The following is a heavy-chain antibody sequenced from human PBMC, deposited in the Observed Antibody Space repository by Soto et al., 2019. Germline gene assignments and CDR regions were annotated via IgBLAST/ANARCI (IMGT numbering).Heavy chain of an antibody. Sequence: QVQLVQSGAEVKKPGASVKVSGKASGYSLTNYPLHWVRQAPGQRCEWMGWINAENGNTKYSQKFQGRFTITRDTPESTGYMEMNSLRSEDTGIYYCVKDRIIMIRRVLLIHYWGQGTLVTVSS. J-gene: IGHJ4*02. V-gene: IGHV1-3*01. CDR2: INAENGNT. CDR1: GYSLTNYP. D-gene: IGHD3-10*01. CDR3: VKDRIIMIRRVLLIHY.